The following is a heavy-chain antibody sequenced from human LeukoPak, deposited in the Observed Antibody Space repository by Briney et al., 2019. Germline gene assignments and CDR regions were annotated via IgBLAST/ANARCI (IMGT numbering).Heavy chain of an antibody. CDR2: IYSGGST. J-gene: IGHJ4*02. V-gene: IGHV3-53*01. CDR1: GFTVSSNY. D-gene: IGHD4-17*01. Sequence: GGSLRLSCADSGFTVSSNYMSWVRQAPGKGLEWVSVIYSGGSTYYADSVKGRFTISRDNSKNTLYLQMNSLRAEDTAVYYCAREIYGDYGRFDYWGQGTLVTVSS. CDR3: AREIYGDYGRFDY.